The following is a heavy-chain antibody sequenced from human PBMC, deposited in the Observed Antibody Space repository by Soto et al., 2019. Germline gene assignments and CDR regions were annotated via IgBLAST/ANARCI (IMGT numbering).Heavy chain of an antibody. CDR3: ASNYAYAEGYYWYGIDV. V-gene: IGHV3-23*01. D-gene: IGHD3-16*01. Sequence: PGGSLRLSCAASGFTFSSYAMSWVRQAPGKGLEWVSAISSYGSDTHYADSVKGRFTISRDNAKNTLYLQMNSLRADDTAVYYCASNYAYAEGYYWYGIDVWSQGTTVTVSS. CDR2: ISSYGSDT. CDR1: GFTFSSYA. J-gene: IGHJ6*02.